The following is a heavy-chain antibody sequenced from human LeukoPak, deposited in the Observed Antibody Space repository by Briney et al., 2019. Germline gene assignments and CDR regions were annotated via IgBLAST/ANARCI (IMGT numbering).Heavy chain of an antibody. CDR1: GVSISSYY. CDR2: IYTSGST. Sequence: SDTLSLTCTVSGVSISSYYWSCIRQPTGKGLEWLGRIYTSGSTNYNPSLKCRVTMSVDTSKNQFSLKLSSVTAADTAVYYCARGSHSQLYYYYGMDVWGQGTTVTVSS. D-gene: IGHD2-2*01. CDR3: ARGSHSQLYYYYGMDV. V-gene: IGHV4-4*07. J-gene: IGHJ6*02.